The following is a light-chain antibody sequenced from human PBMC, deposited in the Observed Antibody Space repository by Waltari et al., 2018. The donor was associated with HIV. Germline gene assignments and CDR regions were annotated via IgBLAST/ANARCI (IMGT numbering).Light chain of an antibody. V-gene: IGLV1-47*01. Sequence: QSVLTQAPSASGTPCQRVTISCSGSNSNIGPNYVYWYQQLPGTAPKPLIYKDNQRPSGAPDRFSGSKSDTSASLAISGLRSEDEADYFCAAWDDSLSGRVFGGGTKLTVL. J-gene: IGLJ3*02. CDR2: KDN. CDR3: AAWDDSLSGRV. CDR1: NSNIGPNY.